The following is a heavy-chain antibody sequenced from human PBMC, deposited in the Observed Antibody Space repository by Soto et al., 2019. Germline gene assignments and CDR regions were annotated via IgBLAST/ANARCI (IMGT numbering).Heavy chain of an antibody. CDR1: GYTLTELY. CDR2: FDPEEGET. V-gene: IGHV1-24*01. J-gene: IGHJ4*02. Sequence: QVQLVQSGAEVKKPGASVKFSCKVSGYTLTELYMHWVRQAPGKGLEWMVGFDPEEGETIYAQKFQGRVTMTEDTSTDTAYMELSSLRSEDTAVYYCATGSIVGATEGLRYWGQGTLVTVSS. D-gene: IGHD1-26*01. CDR3: ATGSIVGATEGLRY.